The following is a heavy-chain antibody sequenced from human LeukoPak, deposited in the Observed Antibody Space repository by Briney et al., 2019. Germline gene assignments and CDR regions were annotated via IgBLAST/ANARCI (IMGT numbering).Heavy chain of an antibody. Sequence: ASVKVSCKASGYTFTSYYMHWVRQAPGQGLEWMGIINPSGGSTSYAQKFQGRVTITRDTSESIAYMELSGLRSDDTAVYYCARVHPGYKSAFLRAFDMWGQGTMVIVSS. D-gene: IGHD1-14*01. CDR2: INPSGGST. J-gene: IGHJ3*02. CDR1: GYTFTSYY. V-gene: IGHV1-46*01. CDR3: ARVHPGYKSAFLRAFDM.